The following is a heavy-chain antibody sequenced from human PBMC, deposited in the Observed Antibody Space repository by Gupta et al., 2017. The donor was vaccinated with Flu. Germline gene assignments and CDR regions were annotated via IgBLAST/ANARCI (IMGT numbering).Heavy chain of an antibody. V-gene: IGHV1-2*02. CDR1: AYY. J-gene: IGHJ3*02. CDR3: ARGPSHGAFDI. Sequence: AYYIHWFRRAPGQEFEWMGWVNPNNGGTNFAQNFQGRVTMARDTSISTVYMELSSLRADDTALYYCARGPSHGAFDIWGQGTMVIVS. CDR2: VNPNNGGT.